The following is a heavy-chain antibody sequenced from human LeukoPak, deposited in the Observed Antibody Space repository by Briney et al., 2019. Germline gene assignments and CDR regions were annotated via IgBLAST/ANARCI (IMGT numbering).Heavy chain of an antibody. J-gene: IGHJ5*02. CDR2: ITYSGSDT. CDR1: GFTFSDSY. CDR3: ARVCDFWSGWNWFDP. Sequence: GGSLRLSCEASGFTFSDSYMSWIRQAPGKGLEWLSYITYSGSDTYYADSVKGRFTISRDNAKNSLYLQMNSLRAEDTAVYYCARVCDFWSGWNWFDPWGQGTLVTVSS. V-gene: IGHV3-11*01. D-gene: IGHD3-3*01.